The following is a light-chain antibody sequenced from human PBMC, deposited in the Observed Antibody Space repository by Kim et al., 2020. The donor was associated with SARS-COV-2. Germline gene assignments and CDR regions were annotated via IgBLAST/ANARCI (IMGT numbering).Light chain of an antibody. J-gene: IGLJ3*02. CDR2: DVT. CDR1: SSDIGGYNY. CDR3: SSYSTTSAVV. V-gene: IGLV2-14*03. Sequence: QSALTRPASLSGSRGESITISCSGSSSDIGGYNYVSWYQQHPGKAPKLMIYDVTTRPSGVSDRFSGSKSANMASLTIFGLQAEDEADYYCSSYSTTSAVVFGGGTKVTVL.